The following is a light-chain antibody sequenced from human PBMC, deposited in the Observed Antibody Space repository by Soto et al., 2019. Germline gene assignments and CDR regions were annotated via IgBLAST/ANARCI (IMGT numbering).Light chain of an antibody. J-gene: IGKJ1*01. Sequence: EIQMTQSPSTLSASVGARVTITCRASQSFSGTLAWYQQRPGKAPKLLIYDASSLERGVPSRFSGSGSGTEFTLTISSLQPDDFATYYCQQYDTYSRTFGQGTKVDIK. V-gene: IGKV1-5*01. CDR3: QQYDTYSRT. CDR1: QSFSGT. CDR2: DAS.